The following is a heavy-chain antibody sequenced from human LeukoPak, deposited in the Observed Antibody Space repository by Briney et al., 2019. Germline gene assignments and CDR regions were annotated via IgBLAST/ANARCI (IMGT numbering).Heavy chain of an antibody. CDR2: IYTSGST. D-gene: IGHD4-11*01. J-gene: IGHJ4*02. CDR1: GGSISSGSYY. V-gene: IGHV4-61*02. Sequence: SETLSLTCTVSGGSISSGSYYWSWIRQPAGKGLEWIGRIYTSGSTNYNPSLKSRVTISVDTSKNQFSLKLSSVTAADTAVYYCARGDDYSPTFDYWGQGTLVTVSS. CDR3: ARGDDYSPTFDY.